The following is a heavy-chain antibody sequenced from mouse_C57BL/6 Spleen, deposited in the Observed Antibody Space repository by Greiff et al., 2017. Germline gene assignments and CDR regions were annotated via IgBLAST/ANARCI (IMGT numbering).Heavy chain of an antibody. Sequence: EVKVVESVAELVRPGASVKLSCTASGFNIKNTYMPWVKQRPEQGLEWIGRIYPANGKTKYAPKFQGQATITADTASNTAYLQLSSLTSEDTAIYYCARQGDAMDYWGQGTSVTVSS. CDR2: IYPANGKT. CDR1: GFNIKNTY. D-gene: IGHD3-3*01. CDR3: ARQGDAMDY. J-gene: IGHJ4*01. V-gene: IGHV14-3*01.